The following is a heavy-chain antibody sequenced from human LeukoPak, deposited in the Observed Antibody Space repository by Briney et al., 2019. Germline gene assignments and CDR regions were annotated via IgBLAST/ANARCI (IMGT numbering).Heavy chain of an antibody. CDR1: GFTFSSYS. CDR3: ARGYGGRDSYSHIYY. CDR2: ISSSSSYI. V-gene: IGHV3-21*01. J-gene: IGHJ4*02. Sequence: GGSLRLSCAASGFTFSSYSMNWVRHAPGKGREGVSSISSSSSYIYYADSVKGRFTSARDNGKNSLYLQMNSRRADDMVVYGCARGYGGRDSYSHIYYWGQGTLVPVSS. D-gene: IGHD5-24*01.